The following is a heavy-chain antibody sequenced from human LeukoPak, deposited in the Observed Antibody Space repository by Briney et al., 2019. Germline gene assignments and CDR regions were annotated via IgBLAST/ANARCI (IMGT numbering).Heavy chain of an antibody. CDR1: GFTFSSYA. D-gene: IGHD6-19*01. CDR3: VKVRVVAGLYFDY. CDR2: ISSNGGST. J-gene: IGHJ4*02. Sequence: PGGSLRLSCAASGFTFSSYAMSWVRQAPGKGLEYVSAISSNGGSTYYADSVKGRFTISRDNSKNTLYLQMSSLRAEDTAVYYCVKVRVVAGLYFDYWGQGTLVTVSS. V-gene: IGHV3-64D*06.